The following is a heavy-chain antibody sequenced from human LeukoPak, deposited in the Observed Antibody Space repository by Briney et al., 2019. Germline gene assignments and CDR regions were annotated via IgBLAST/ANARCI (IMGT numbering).Heavy chain of an antibody. D-gene: IGHD3-9*01. J-gene: IGHJ5*01. CDR1: GFTFSNYW. Sequence: GSLRLSCAASGFTFSNYWMHWVRQAPGKGLVWASRIKGDGSHTIYADSVKGRFTISRDNAKNTLYLQMKSLRAEDTAVYYCVRDWDHFDFDSWGLGTLVTVSS. CDR2: IKGDGSHT. V-gene: IGHV3-74*01. CDR3: VRDWDHFDFDS.